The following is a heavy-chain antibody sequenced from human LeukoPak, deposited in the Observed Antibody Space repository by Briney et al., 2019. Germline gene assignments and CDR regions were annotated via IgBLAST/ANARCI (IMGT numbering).Heavy chain of an antibody. J-gene: IGHJ4*02. CDR3: ARVNALYDSSGYYPPQFDY. CDR2: IYYSGST. CDR1: GFTFSSYE. V-gene: IGHV4-39*07. Sequence: GSLRLSCAASGFTFSSYEMNWVRQPPGEGLEWIGSIYYSGSTYYNPSLKSRVTISVDTSKKQFSLKLSSVTAADTAVYYCARVNALYDSSGYYPPQFDYWGQGTLVTVSS. D-gene: IGHD3-22*01.